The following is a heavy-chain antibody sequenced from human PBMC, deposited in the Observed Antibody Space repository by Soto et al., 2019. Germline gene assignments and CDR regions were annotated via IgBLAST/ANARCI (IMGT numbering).Heavy chain of an antibody. V-gene: IGHV1-18*01. D-gene: IGHD3-10*01. CDR3: ARVGYYYGSGSYLFDP. CDR1: GYTFTSHS. CDR2: ISAYNGYT. J-gene: IGHJ5*02. Sequence: QIQLVQSGAEVKKPGASVKVSCKASGYTFTSHSISWVRQAPGKGLEWVGWISAYNGYTSSAQNFQGRVTLTTDASTSTAYMELRSLTYDDTALYYCARVGYYYGSGSYLFDPWGQGTLVTVSS.